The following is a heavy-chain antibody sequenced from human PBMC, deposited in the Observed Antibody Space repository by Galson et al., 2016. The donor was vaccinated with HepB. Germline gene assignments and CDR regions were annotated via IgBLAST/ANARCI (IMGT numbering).Heavy chain of an antibody. CDR3: ARELDHSFYFDY. V-gene: IGHV1-46*02. D-gene: IGHD1-14*01. Sequence: SVKVSCKASGYTFNTYNMHWVRQAPGQGLEWMGIIKPSGGNTIYAQKFQDRITMTRHTSTSTVYMELISLRSEDTAVYYCARELDHSFYFDYWGQGTLLTVSS. J-gene: IGHJ4*02. CDR2: IKPSGGNT. CDR1: GYTFNTYN.